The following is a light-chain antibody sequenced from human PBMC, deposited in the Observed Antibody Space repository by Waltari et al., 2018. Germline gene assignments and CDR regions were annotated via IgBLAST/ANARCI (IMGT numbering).Light chain of an antibody. CDR1: RSTIGAGYD. CDR2: GNT. V-gene: IGLV1-40*01. Sequence: QSVLAQPPSVSGAPGQRVPISCTVSRSTIGAGYDVHWYQPLPGAAPKLLIYGNTDRPSGVPDRYSGSKSGTSASLAITGLQAEDEADYYCQSYDSSLSGSLFGGGTKLTVL. J-gene: IGLJ2*01. CDR3: QSYDSSLSGSL.